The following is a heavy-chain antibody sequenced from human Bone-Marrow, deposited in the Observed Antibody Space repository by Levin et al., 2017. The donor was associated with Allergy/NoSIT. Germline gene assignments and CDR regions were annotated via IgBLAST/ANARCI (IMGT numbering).Heavy chain of an antibody. J-gene: IGHJ4*02. D-gene: IGHD3-10*01. Sequence: PGGSLRLSCAASGFTFSSYAMHWVRQAPGKGLEYVSAISSNGGSTYYANSVKGRFTISRDNSKNTLYLQMGSLRAEDMAVYYCARGENTMVRGVIRFDYWGQGTLVTVSS. CDR3: ARGENTMVRGVIRFDY. CDR2: ISSNGGST. CDR1: GFTFSSYA. V-gene: IGHV3-64*01.